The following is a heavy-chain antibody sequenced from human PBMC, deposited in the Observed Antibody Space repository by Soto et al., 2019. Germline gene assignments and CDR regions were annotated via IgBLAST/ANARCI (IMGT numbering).Heavy chain of an antibody. J-gene: IGHJ3*02. V-gene: IGHV3-23*01. D-gene: IGHD3-10*01. Sequence: GGSLRLSCAASGFTFSSSAMGWVRQAPGKGLEWVSSISGSGGSTYYADSVKGRFTISRDNSKNTLYLQMNSLRAEDTALYYCAKDRGRGDAFDIWGQGTMVTVSS. CDR3: AKDRGRGDAFDI. CDR1: GFTFSSSA. CDR2: ISGSGGST.